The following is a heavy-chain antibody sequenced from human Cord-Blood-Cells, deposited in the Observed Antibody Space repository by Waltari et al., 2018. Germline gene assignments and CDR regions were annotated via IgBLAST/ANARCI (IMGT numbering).Heavy chain of an antibody. CDR3: ARDLWEGSSSYFDY. V-gene: IGHV3-33*01. D-gene: IGHD6-6*01. CDR1: GFTFSSYG. J-gene: IGHJ4*02. CDR2: IWLDGSNK. Sequence: QVQLVESGGGVVQPGRSLRLSCAASGFTFSSYGMHWVRQAPGKGLEWGAVIWLDGSNKNYAESVKGRFTISRDNSKNTLYLQMNSLRAEDTAVYYCARDLWEGSSSYFDYWGQGTLVTVSS.